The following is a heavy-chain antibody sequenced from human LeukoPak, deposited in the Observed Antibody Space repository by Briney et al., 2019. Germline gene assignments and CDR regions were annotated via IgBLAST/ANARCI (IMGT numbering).Heavy chain of an antibody. D-gene: IGHD3-9*01. V-gene: IGHV4-4*07. CDR1: GGSISSYH. Sequence: SETLSLTCTVSGGSISSYHWSWIRQPAGKGLGWIGGIYTSGSTNYNPSLKSRVTMSVDTSKNQFSLKLSSVTAADTAVYYCARSKDDILTGSHYMDVWGKGTTVTVSS. CDR2: IYTSGST. J-gene: IGHJ6*03. CDR3: ARSKDDILTGSHYMDV.